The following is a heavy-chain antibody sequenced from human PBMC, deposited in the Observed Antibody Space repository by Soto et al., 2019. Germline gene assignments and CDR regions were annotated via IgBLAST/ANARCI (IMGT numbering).Heavy chain of an antibody. Sequence: QVQLQESGPGLVKPSQTLSLTCTVSGGSISSGGYYWSWIRQHPGKGLEWIGYIYYSGSTYYNPSRKSRVTTSVDTSKTQFALKLSSVTAADTSVYYCARSPEATVTAFDYWGQGTLVTVSS. V-gene: IGHV4-31*03. D-gene: IGHD4-17*01. CDR2: IYYSGST. CDR1: GGSISSGGYY. J-gene: IGHJ4*02. CDR3: ARSPEATVTAFDY.